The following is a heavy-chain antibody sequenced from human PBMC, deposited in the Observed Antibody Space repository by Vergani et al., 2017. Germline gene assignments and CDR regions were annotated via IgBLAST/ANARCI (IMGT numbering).Heavy chain of an antibody. Sequence: EVQLVESGGGLVQPGGSLKLSCAASGFTFSGSAMHWVRQASGKGLEWVGRIRSKANSYATAYAASVKGRFTIARDDTKNTAYLQMNSQKTEDTTVYYCTSMCSSTSCRRRYYYYYMDVWGKGTTVTVSS. CDR3: TSMCSSTSCRRRYYYYYMDV. CDR2: IRSKANSYAT. D-gene: IGHD2-2*01. CDR1: GFTFSGSA. J-gene: IGHJ6*03. V-gene: IGHV3-73*01.